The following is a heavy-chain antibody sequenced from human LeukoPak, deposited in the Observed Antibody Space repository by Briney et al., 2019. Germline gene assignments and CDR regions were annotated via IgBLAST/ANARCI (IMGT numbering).Heavy chain of an antibody. J-gene: IGHJ4*02. CDR3: ARRHSSSWSFDY. CDR2: INPNSGGT. V-gene: IGHV1-2*06. D-gene: IGHD6-13*01. CDR1: GYTFTGYY. Sequence: ASVKVSCKASGYTFTGYYMHWVRQAPGQGLEWMGRINPNSGGTNYAQKFQGRVTMTRDTSISTAYMELSRLRSGDTAVYYCARRHSSSWSFDYWGQGTLVTVSS.